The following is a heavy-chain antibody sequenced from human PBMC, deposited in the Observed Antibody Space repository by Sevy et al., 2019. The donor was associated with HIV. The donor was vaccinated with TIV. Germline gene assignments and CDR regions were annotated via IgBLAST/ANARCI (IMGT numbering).Heavy chain of an antibody. CDR3: ARDLVYCSSTSCLDGMDV. CDR2: ISAYNGNT. V-gene: IGHV1-18*01. Sequence: ASVKVSCKISGYRLSELSMHWVRQAPGQGLEWMGWISAYNGNTNYAQKLQGRVTMTTDTSTSTAYMELRSLRSDDTAVYYCARDLVYCSSTSCLDGMDVWGQGTTVTVSS. CDR1: GYRLSELS. D-gene: IGHD2-2*01. J-gene: IGHJ6*02.